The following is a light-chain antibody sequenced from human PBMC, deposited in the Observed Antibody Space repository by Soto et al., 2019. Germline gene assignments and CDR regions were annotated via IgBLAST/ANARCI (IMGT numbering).Light chain of an antibody. Sequence: DIQMTQSPSSLSASVGDRVTITCRASQGISNYLAWYQQKPGKVPKLLIYAASTLQSGVPSRFSGSGSGTDFTLTISSLQPEDVATYYCQKYNRFGTFGQGTKVEIK. CDR2: AAS. CDR3: QKYNRFGT. CDR1: QGISNY. V-gene: IGKV1-27*01. J-gene: IGKJ1*01.